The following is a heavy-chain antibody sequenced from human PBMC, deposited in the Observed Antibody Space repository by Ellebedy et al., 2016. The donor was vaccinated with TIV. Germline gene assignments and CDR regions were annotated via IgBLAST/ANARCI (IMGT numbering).Heavy chain of an antibody. D-gene: IGHD2-2*01. V-gene: IGHV4-59*08. CDR1: GGSISSYY. J-gene: IGHJ4*02. Sequence: MPSETLSLTCTVSGGSISSYYWSWIRQPPGKGLEWIGYIYYSGSTNYNPSLKSRVTISVDKSKNQFSLKLSSVTAADTAVYYCARLYCSSSRCYDYWGQGTLVTVSS. CDR2: IYYSGST. CDR3: ARLYCSSSRCYDY.